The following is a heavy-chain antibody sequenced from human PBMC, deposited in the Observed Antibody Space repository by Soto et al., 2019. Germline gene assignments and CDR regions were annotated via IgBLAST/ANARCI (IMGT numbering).Heavy chain of an antibody. V-gene: IGHV4-4*07. Sequence: SETLCLTCTVSGGSISTYYWNRIRQSAGKGLEWIGRVYISGSTNYHPSLKSRVAMSVDTSNNQFSLKVTSVTAADTAVYYCARGGRDGFDIWGQGTMVTVSS. CDR1: GGSISTYY. CDR3: ARGGRDGFDI. CDR2: VYISGST. J-gene: IGHJ3*02.